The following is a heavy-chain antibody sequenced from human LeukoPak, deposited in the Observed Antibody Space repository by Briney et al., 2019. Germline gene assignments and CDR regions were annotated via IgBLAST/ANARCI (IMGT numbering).Heavy chain of an antibody. Sequence: SETLSLTCSVSGGSISSYYWSWIRQPAGKGLEWIGRVYTSGTTYYNPSLKSRITMSLDISKNQFSLRLSSVTAADTAVYYCARLAYDFSSGYYTGGYYYMDVWGKGTTVIVSS. J-gene: IGHJ6*03. D-gene: IGHD3-3*01. CDR2: VYTSGTT. CDR1: GGSISSYY. CDR3: ARLAYDFSSGYYTGGYYYMDV. V-gene: IGHV4-4*07.